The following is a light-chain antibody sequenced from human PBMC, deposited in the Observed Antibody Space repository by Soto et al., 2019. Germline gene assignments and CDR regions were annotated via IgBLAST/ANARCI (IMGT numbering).Light chain of an antibody. CDR2: AAS. V-gene: IGKV3-11*01. J-gene: IGKJ1*01. CDR1: QNITNY. CDR3: QQCTNWLWT. Sequence: EIVLTQSPATLSLSPGERASLSCRASQNITNYLAWYQQKPGQAPRLLIYAASTRATGIPARFGGSGSATDFTLTISSLETEDCAVYYCQQCTNWLWTFGQGTKVEIK.